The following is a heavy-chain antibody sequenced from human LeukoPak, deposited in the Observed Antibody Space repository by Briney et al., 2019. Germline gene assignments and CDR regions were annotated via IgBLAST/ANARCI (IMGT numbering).Heavy chain of an antibody. CDR1: GFTFSIYG. J-gene: IGHJ6*03. V-gene: IGHV3-33*06. CDR2: IWYDGSNK. CDR3: AKGINYYYYMDV. Sequence: GGSLRLSCAASGFTFSIYGMHWVRQAPGKALEWVAVIWYDGSNKYYADSVKGRFTISRDNSKNTLYLQMNSLRAEDTAVYYCAKGINYYYYMDVWGKGTTVTVSS.